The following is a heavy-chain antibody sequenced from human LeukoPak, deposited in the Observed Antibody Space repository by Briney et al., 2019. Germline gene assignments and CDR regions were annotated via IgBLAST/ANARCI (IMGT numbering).Heavy chain of an antibody. V-gene: IGHV3-23*01. Sequence: GGSLRLSCAASGFTFSSYAMTWVRQAPGKGLEWVSYISSSGSTIYYADSVKGRFTISRDNSKNTLYLQMNSLRVEDTAVYYCAKGYGTTGTASSNWFDPWGQGTLVTVSS. CDR1: GFTFSSYA. J-gene: IGHJ5*02. D-gene: IGHD1-1*01. CDR3: AKGYGTTGTASSNWFDP. CDR2: ISSSGSTI.